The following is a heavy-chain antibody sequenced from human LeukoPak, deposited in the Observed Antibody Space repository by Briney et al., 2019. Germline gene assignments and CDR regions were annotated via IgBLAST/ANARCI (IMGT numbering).Heavy chain of an antibody. CDR2: INAGNGNT. J-gene: IGHJ4*02. Sequence: ASVEVSCKASGYTFTSYAMHWERQAPGQRLEWMGWINAGNGNTKYSQKFQGRVTITRDTSASTAYMELSSLRSEDTAVYYCARGVAVAGTLDYWGQGTLVTVSS. V-gene: IGHV1-3*01. CDR3: ARGVAVAGTLDY. D-gene: IGHD6-19*01. CDR1: GYTFTSYA.